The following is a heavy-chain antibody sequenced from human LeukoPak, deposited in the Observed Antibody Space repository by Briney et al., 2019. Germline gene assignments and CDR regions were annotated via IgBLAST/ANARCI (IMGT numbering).Heavy chain of an antibody. D-gene: IGHD6-6*01. CDR1: GFPFSSYS. CDR3: ARPIAARPYYYYYMDV. Sequence: GGSLRLSCAASGFPFSSYSMRWVRQAPGEGVGWVSYISSSSSTIYYADSVKGRFTISRDNAKNSPYLQMNSLRAEDTAVYYCARPIAARPYYYYYMDVWGKGTTVTVSS. J-gene: IGHJ6*03. CDR2: ISSSSSTI. V-gene: IGHV3-48*01.